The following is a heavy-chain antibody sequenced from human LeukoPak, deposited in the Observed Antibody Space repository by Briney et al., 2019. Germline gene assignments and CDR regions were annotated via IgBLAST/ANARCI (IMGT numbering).Heavy chain of an antibody. D-gene: IGHD3-3*01. Sequence: ASETLSLTCAVYGGSFSGYYWSWIRQPPGKGLEWIGEINHSGSTNYNPSLKSRVPISVDTSKNQFSLKLSSVTAADTAVYYCARLLYYDFWSGYYTVGYFDYWGQGTLVTVSS. CDR1: GGSFSGYY. J-gene: IGHJ4*02. CDR3: ARLLYYDFWSGYYTVGYFDY. CDR2: INHSGST. V-gene: IGHV4-34*01.